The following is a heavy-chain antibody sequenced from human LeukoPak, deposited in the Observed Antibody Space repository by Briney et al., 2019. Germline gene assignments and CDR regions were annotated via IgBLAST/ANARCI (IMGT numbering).Heavy chain of an antibody. CDR1: GGSISSSSYC. Sequence: SETLSLTCIVSGGSISSSSYCWGWIRQPPGKGPEWIGTIYYSGSTYYNPSLKSRVTISVDTPKNQFSLKLSSVTAADTAVYYCARGKEYDFWSGYYGWFDPWGQGTLVTVSS. V-gene: IGHV4-39*01. J-gene: IGHJ5*02. D-gene: IGHD3-3*01. CDR2: IYYSGST. CDR3: ARGKEYDFWSGYYGWFDP.